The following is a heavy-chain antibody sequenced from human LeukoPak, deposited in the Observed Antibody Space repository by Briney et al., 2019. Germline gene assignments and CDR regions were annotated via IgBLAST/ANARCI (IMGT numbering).Heavy chain of an antibody. CDR2: IKPDGSDK. J-gene: IGHJ5*02. V-gene: IGHV3-7*01. CDR1: GFNFRSYW. CDR3: ARDALGRQSEYNWFDP. Sequence: PGGSLRLSCAASGFNFRSYWMSWVRQAPGKGLEWVANIKPDGSDKKYVDSVKDRITISRDNAENSLFLQMNSLRAEDTAVYYCARDALGRQSEYNWFDPWGQGTLVTVSS. D-gene: IGHD7-27*01.